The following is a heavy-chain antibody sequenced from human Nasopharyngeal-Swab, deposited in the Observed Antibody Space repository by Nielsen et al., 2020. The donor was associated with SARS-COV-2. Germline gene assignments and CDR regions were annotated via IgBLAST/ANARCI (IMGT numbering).Heavy chain of an antibody. J-gene: IGHJ6*03. Sequence: SETLSLTCTVSGGSISSSSYYWGWIRQPPGKGLEWIGSIYYSGRTYYNPSVNSRVTISVDTSKNQFSLKLSSVTAADTAVYYCARLYPDIVVVPAAIHWLNQHYYSYYMDVWGKGTTVTVSS. CDR1: GGSISSSSYY. CDR3: ARLYPDIVVVPAAIHWLNQHYYSYYMDV. V-gene: IGHV4-39*01. D-gene: IGHD2-2*02. CDR2: IYYSGRT.